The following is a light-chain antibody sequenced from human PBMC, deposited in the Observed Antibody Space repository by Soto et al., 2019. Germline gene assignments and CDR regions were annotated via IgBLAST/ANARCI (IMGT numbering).Light chain of an antibody. CDR2: GAS. CDR3: QQYGSSPYT. CDR1: QSVSSSY. V-gene: IGKV3-20*01. Sequence: EIVLTQSPGTLSLSPGERATLSCRASQSVSSSYLAWYQQKPGQAPRLLIYGASSRATGIPDRFSGSGSGTAFTLTISRLEPEEFAVYYCQQYGSSPYTFGQGTKLEIK. J-gene: IGKJ2*01.